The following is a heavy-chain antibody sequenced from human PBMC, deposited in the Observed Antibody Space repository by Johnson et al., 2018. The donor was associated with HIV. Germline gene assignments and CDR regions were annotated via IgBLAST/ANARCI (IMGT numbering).Heavy chain of an antibody. V-gene: IGHV3-33*01. CDR3: TTDWEYYYGAGKLDAFDM. CDR1: GFTFSGHG. D-gene: IGHD3-10*01. CDR2: IWYDGSNK. J-gene: IGHJ3*02. Sequence: QVQLVESGGGMVQPGGSLRLSCAASGFTFSGHGIHWVRQAPGKGLEWVAVIWYDGSNKYYADSVKGRFTISRENSKTTLYLQMNSLKTEDTAVYYCTTDWEYYYGAGKLDAFDMWGQGTMVTVSS.